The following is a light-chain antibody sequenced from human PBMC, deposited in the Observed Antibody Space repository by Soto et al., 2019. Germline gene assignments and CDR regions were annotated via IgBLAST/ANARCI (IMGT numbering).Light chain of an antibody. CDR2: GAS. J-gene: IGKJ2*01. CDR1: QSVGST. CDR3: QQYNDWPYT. Sequence: EIVMTQSPATLSVSPGERATLSCRAAQSVGSTLAWYQQKPGQAPRLLIYGASTRATGIPVRFSGSGSGTEFTLTISSLQSEDFVVYYCQQYNDWPYTFGQGTKLEIK. V-gene: IGKV3-15*01.